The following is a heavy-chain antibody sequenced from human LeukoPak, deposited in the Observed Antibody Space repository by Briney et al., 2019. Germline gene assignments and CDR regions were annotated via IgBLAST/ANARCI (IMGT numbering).Heavy chain of an antibody. CDR1: GFTFSNYS. J-gene: IGHJ4*02. CDR2: ISGSAGSA. CDR3: AKGGSSGYYKHFDY. Sequence: GGSLRLSCAASGFTFSNYSMSWVRQAPGKGLEWVSTISGSAGSAYYADSVKGLFTISRDNSKNTLYLQMNSLRAEDTAVYYCAKGGSSGYYKHFDYWGQGTPVTVSS. D-gene: IGHD3-22*01. V-gene: IGHV3-23*01.